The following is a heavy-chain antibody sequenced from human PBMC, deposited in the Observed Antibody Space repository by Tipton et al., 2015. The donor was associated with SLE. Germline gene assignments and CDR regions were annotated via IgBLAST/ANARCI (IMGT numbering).Heavy chain of an antibody. CDR2: MYPGDSDT. D-gene: IGHD2-8*02. CDR3: ARPDCTGGICYRRGAFDF. J-gene: IGHJ3*01. Sequence: QSGAEVKKPGESLKISCKGSGYSFSNYWIGWVRQMPGKGLEWMGIMYPGDSDTRYSPSFQGQVTISADKSISTAYLQWSSLKASDTAMYYCARPDCTGGICYRRGAFDFWGQGTMVTVSS. V-gene: IGHV5-51*03. CDR1: GYSFSNYW.